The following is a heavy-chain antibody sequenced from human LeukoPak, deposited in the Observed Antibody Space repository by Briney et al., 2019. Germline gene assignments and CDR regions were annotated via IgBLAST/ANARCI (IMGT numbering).Heavy chain of an antibody. CDR2: ISSASGSI. CDR3: ARDRDQGSSPEG. V-gene: IGHV3-48*01. J-gene: IGHJ4*02. D-gene: IGHD6-6*01. CDR1: GFTFSSYS. Sequence: GGSLRLSCAASGFTFSSYSMNWVRQAPGKGLEWVSYISSASGSIYYADSVKGRFTISRDNSKNTLYLQMNSLRAEDTAVYYCARDRDQGSSPEGWGQGTLVTVSS.